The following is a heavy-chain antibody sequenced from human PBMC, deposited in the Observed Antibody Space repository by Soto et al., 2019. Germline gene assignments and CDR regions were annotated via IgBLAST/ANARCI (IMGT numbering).Heavy chain of an antibody. V-gene: IGHV1-8*01. CDR1: GYTFTSYD. J-gene: IGHJ6*03. CDR3: ARGVVTSYYYYYYYMDV. CDR2: MNPNSGNT. D-gene: IGHD2-15*01. Sequence: ASVKVSCKASGYTFTSYDINWVRQATGQGLEWMGWMNPNSGNTGYAQKFQGRVTMTRNTSISTAYMELSSLRSEDTAVYYCARGVVTSYYYYYYYMDVWGKGTTVTVSS.